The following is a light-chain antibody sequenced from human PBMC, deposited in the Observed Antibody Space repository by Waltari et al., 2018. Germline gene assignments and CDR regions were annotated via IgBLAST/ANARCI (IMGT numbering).Light chain of an antibody. CDR2: WAA. CDR1: VLASSRNKHE. Sequence: VLASSRNKHELAWYPRKPGSPPRLLISWAATRESGVPARCSASGSGTEFTLTISSLQAEDVALYYCQQYYSIPRSFGGGTKVEIK. CDR3: QQYYSIPRS. J-gene: IGKJ4*01. V-gene: IGKV4-1*01.